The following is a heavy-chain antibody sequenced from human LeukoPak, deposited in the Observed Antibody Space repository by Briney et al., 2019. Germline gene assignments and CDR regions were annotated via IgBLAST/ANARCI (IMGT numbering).Heavy chain of an antibody. D-gene: IGHD6-19*01. J-gene: IGHJ4*02. Sequence: GGSLRLSCAASGFTFDDYAMHWVRRAPGKGLEWVSGISWNSGSIGYADSVKGRFTISRDNAKNSLYLQMNSLRAEDTALYYCAKAYSSGWYYFDYWGQGTLVTVSS. V-gene: IGHV3-9*01. CDR1: GFTFDDYA. CDR2: ISWNSGSI. CDR3: AKAYSSGWYYFDY.